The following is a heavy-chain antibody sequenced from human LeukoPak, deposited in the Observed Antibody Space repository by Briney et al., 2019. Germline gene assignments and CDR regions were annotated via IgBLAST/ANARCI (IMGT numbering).Heavy chain of an antibody. CDR2: ISGSGGST. Sequence: WIRQPPGKGLEWVSAISGSGGSTYYADSVKGRFTISRDNSKNTLYLQMNSLRAEDTAVYYCAKDAGITMVRASDYWGQGTLVTVSS. D-gene: IGHD3-10*01. V-gene: IGHV3-23*01. J-gene: IGHJ4*02. CDR3: AKDAGITMVRASDY.